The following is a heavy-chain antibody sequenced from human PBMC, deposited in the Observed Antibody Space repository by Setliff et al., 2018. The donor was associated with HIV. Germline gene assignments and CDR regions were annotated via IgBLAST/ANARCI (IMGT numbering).Heavy chain of an antibody. Sequence: GGSLRLSCAASGFTISSYWMSWVRQAPGKGLDWVANIKQDGSEKYYVASVKGRFTISRDNAKNSLYLQMNSLRAEDTAVYYCARDPPYDILTSYYGDAFDIWGQGTMVTVSS. CDR2: IKQDGSEK. D-gene: IGHD3-9*01. J-gene: IGHJ3*02. V-gene: IGHV3-7*01. CDR1: GFTISSYW. CDR3: ARDPPYDILTSYYGDAFDI.